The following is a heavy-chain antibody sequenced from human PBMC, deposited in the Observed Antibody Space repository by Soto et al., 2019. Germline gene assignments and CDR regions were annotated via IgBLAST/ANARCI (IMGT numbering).Heavy chain of an antibody. V-gene: IGHV4-30-4*01. CDR1: GGSISSGDYD. D-gene: IGHD2-15*01. CDR3: ARGGWRGDAFDI. Sequence: QVQLQESGPGLVKPSQTLSLTCTVSGGSISSGDYDWSWIRQPPGKGLEWIGYIYYSGSTYYNPSLKSRLTISVDTSKNQSSLKLSSVTAADTAVYYGARGGWRGDAFDIWGQGTMVTVSS. CDR2: IYYSGST. J-gene: IGHJ3*02.